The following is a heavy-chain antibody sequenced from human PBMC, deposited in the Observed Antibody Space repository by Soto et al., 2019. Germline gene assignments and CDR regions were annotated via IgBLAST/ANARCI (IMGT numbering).Heavy chain of an antibody. CDR3: ASASAGALYDF. CDR2: ISGYNGYP. D-gene: IGHD6-13*01. CDR1: GYIFTNYG. J-gene: IGHJ4*01. Sequence: ASVKVSCKTSGYIFTNYGVAWVRQAPGQGLELVAWISGYNGYPKHTQKFQDRVTVTTDTTTRTGYMEWRNLRSDDTAVYYCASASAGALYDFWGQ. V-gene: IGHV1-18*01.